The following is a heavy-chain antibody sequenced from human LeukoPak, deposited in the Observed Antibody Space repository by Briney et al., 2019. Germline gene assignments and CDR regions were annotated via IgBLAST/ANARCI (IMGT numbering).Heavy chain of an antibody. V-gene: IGHV3-30*02. D-gene: IGHD6-19*01. Sequence: GGSLRLSCAASGFSFSNYGLHWVRQAPGKGLEWVAFIRYDGSDKYYADSVKGRFTISRDNSKNTLYLQMNSLRVDDTDVYYCAKSIAVAGFGGGRIFVYWGQGTLVTVSS. CDR2: IRYDGSDK. J-gene: IGHJ4*02. CDR1: GFSFSNYG. CDR3: AKSIAVAGFGGGRIFVY.